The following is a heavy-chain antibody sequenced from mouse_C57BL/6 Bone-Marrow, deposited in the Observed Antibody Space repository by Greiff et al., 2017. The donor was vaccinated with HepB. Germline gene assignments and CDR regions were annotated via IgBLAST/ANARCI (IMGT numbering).Heavy chain of an antibody. D-gene: IGHD1-1*01. V-gene: IGHV5-4*01. CDR1: GFTFSSYA. CDR3: ARHWDLTTVVATKAMDY. Sequence: EVQRVESGGGLVKPGGSLKLSCAASGFTFSSYAMSWVRQTPEKRLEWVATISDGGSYTYYPDNVKGRFTISRDNAKNNLYLQMSHLKSEDTAMYYCARHWDLTTVVATKAMDYWGQGTSVTVSS. J-gene: IGHJ4*01. CDR2: ISDGGSYT.